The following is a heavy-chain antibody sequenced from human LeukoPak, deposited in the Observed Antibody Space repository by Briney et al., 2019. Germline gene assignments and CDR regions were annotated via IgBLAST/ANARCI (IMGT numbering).Heavy chain of an antibody. CDR1: GFTFVDIA. CDR3: AREGAEYDILTGYYRYYYYMDV. V-gene: IGHV3-20*03. D-gene: IGHD3-9*01. Sequence: TGGPLRFSFAAPGFTFVDIAMGGFRQAPGKGRGWASGINWKGGGTGYADSVKGRFTISRDNAKNSLYLQMNSLRAEDTALYYCAREGAEYDILTGYYRYYYYMDVWGKGTTVTVSS. J-gene: IGHJ6*03. CDR2: INWKGGGT.